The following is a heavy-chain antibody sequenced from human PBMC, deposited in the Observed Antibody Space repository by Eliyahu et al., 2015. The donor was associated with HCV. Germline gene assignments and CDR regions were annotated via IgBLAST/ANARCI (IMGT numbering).Heavy chain of an antibody. CDR2: ISSSGSTI. D-gene: IGHD3-10*01. CDR1: GFTFSSYE. J-gene: IGHJ3*02. CDR3: ARQGGSGSYYRDAFDI. Sequence: EVQLVESGGGLVQPGGSLRLSCAAXGFTFSSYEMNWVRQAPGKGLEWVSYISSSGSTIYYADSVKGRFTISRDNAKNSLYLQMNSLRAEDTAVYYCARQGGSGSYYRDAFDIWGQGTMVTVSS. V-gene: IGHV3-48*03.